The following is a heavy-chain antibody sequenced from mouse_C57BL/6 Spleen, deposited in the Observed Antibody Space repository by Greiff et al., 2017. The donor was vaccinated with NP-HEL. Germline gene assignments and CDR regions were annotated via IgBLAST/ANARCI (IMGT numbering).Heavy chain of an antibody. J-gene: IGHJ2*01. V-gene: IGHV14-3*02. CDR1: GLNIKDTY. CDR3: ARMARK. CDR2: LDPPNGNT. Sequence: EVQLQQSGAELVKSGATVKLSCTASGLNIKDTYMHWLKPCPEQCLEWTGRLDPPNGNTKYDPKFEGKATITSDTSSNTAYLQPSSLTSEDNAVYYCARMARKWGQGTTLTVSS.